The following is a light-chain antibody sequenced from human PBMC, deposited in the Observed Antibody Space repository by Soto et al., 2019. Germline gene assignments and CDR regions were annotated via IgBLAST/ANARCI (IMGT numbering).Light chain of an antibody. CDR3: QQYYDWPIT. J-gene: IGKJ5*01. CDR1: QSVSSY. CDR2: DAS. V-gene: IGKV3-11*01. Sequence: EIVLTQSPATLSLYPGERATLSCRASQSVSSYLAWYQQKPGQAPRLLIYDASTRATGIPARFSGSGSGTDFTLTISSLQSEDFAVYYCQQYYDWPITFGQGTRLEI.